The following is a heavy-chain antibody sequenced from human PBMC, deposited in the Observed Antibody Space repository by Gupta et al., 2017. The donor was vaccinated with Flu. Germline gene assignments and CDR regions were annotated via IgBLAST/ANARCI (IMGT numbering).Heavy chain of an antibody. CDR2: ITWSSTYI. J-gene: IGHJ6*02. Sequence: EVQLVESGGGLVQPGRSLRLSCAASGFTFDDYGLLWVRQAPGKGLEWVSGITWSSTYIAYADSVKGRFTISRDNAKNSLYLQMNSLRPEDTALYYCAKAPPGDYYGMDVWGQGTTVTVSS. V-gene: IGHV3-9*01. CDR1: GFTFDDYG. CDR3: AKAPPGDYYGMDV.